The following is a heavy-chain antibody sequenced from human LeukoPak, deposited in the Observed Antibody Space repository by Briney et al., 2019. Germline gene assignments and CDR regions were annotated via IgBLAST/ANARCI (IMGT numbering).Heavy chain of an antibody. CDR1: GFTFSSYG. CDR3: ARDAYLYYYDSSGYSKGFDI. J-gene: IGHJ3*02. CDR2: ISYDGSNK. Sequence: GGSLRLSCAASGFTFSSYGMHWVRQAPGKGLEWVAVISYDGSNKYYADSVKGRFTISRDNSKNTLYLQMNSLRAEDTAVYYCARDAYLYYYDSSGYSKGFDIWGQGTMVTVSS. V-gene: IGHV3-30*03. D-gene: IGHD3-22*01.